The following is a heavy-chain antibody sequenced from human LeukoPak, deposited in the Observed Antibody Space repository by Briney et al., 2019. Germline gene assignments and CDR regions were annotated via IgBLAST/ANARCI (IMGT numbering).Heavy chain of an antibody. CDR3: ASGSLGHYYDSSGYEY. CDR1: GFSLSSYG. CDR2: IKHHRIQE. V-gene: IGHV3-33*05. Sequence: VGSLRHSCATSGFSLSSYGMNWVRKAPGKGLEWLGRIKHHRIQEFYADCVKGRFTVSIDTSKNTLHLQMDSLRAEDTAVYYCASGSLGHYYDSSGYEYWGQGTLVTVSS. J-gene: IGHJ4*02. D-gene: IGHD3-22*01.